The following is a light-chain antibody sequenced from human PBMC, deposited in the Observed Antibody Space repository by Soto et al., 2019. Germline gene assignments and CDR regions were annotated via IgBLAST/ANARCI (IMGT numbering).Light chain of an antibody. CDR2: DVS. CDR1: SSDVGGYNY. Sequence: SALTQPASVSGSPGQSITISCTGTSSDVGGYNYVSWYQQHPGKAPKLMIYDVSNRPSGVSSRFSGSKSGNTASLTISGLQAEDEADYYCSSYTSSNTLHVLFGGGTKLTVL. V-gene: IGLV2-14*01. CDR3: SSYTSSNTLHVL. J-gene: IGLJ2*01.